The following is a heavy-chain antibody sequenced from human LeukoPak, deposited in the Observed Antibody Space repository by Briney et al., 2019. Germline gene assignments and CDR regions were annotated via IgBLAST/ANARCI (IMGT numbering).Heavy chain of an antibody. Sequence: ASVKVSCKASGYTFTSYAMNWVRQAPGQGLEWMGCINTNTGNPTYAQGFTGRFVFSLDTSVSTAYLQISSLKAEDTAVYYCARAWGVIAAAANDPWGQGTLVTVSS. CDR1: GYTFTSYA. J-gene: IGHJ5*02. D-gene: IGHD6-13*01. CDR3: ARAWGVIAAAANDP. CDR2: INTNTGNP. V-gene: IGHV7-4-1*02.